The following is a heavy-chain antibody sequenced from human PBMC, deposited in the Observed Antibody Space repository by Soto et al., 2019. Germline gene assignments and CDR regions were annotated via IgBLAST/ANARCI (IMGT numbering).Heavy chain of an antibody. Sequence: EVQLVESGGGLVQPGGSLRLSCAASGFTFSSYSMNWVRQAPGKGLEWVSYISSSSSTIYYADSVKGRFTISRDNAKNSLYLQMSRLRDEDTAGYYCARDPPYSGRYLADYWGQGTLVTVSS. CDR3: ARDPPYSGRYLADY. CDR2: ISSSSSTI. V-gene: IGHV3-48*02. J-gene: IGHJ4*02. CDR1: GFTFSSYS. D-gene: IGHD1-26*01.